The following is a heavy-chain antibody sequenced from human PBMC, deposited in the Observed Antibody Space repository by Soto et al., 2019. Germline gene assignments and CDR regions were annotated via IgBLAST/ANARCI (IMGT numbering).Heavy chain of an antibody. D-gene: IGHD5-12*01. V-gene: IGHV3-33*06. J-gene: IGHJ4*02. CDR1: GFTFSSYG. Sequence: GGSLRLSCAASGFTFSSYGMHWVRQAPGKGLEWVSAIWCDGSSKYYADSVKGRFTISRDNSKNTLYLQMNSLRAEDTAVYYCAKDVDMGTPFSYWGQGTLVTVSS. CDR2: IWCDGSSK. CDR3: AKDVDMGTPFSY.